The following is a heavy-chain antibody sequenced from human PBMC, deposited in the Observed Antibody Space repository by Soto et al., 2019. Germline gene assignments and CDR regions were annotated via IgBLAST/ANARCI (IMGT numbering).Heavy chain of an antibody. CDR2: ISAYNGNT. CDR1: GYSFTSYG. J-gene: IGHJ6*02. V-gene: IGHV1-18*01. D-gene: IGHD3-10*01. CDR3: ARDYGFGESYV. Sequence: QVQLVQSGAEVKKPGASVKVSCKASGYSFTSYGISWVRQAPGQGLEWMGWISAYNGNTNYAQKLQGRVTMTTDTTTSTADMELRSLRSADTDVYYCARDYGFGESYVWGQGTTVTVSS.